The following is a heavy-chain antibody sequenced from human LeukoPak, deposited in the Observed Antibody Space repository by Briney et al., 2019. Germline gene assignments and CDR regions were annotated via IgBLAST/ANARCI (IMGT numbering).Heavy chain of an antibody. J-gene: IGHJ6*03. CDR1: GGSFSGYY. Sequence: SETLSLTCAVYGGSFSGYYWSWIRQPPGKGLEWIGEINHSGSTNYNPSLKSRVTISVDTSKNQFSLKLSSVTAADTAVYYCAVLQRYCSSTSCRRYYYYYYMDVWGKGTTVTISS. CDR2: INHSGST. V-gene: IGHV4-34*01. D-gene: IGHD2-2*01. CDR3: AVLQRYCSSTSCRRYYYYYYMDV.